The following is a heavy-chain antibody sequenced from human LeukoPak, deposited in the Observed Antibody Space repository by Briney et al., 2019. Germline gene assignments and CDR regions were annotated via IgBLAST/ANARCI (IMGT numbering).Heavy chain of an antibody. CDR2: ISGSGGST. Sequence: GGSLRLSCAASGFTFSNYSMSWGRQAPGKGLEWVSAISGSGGSTYYADSVKGRFTISRDNSKNTLYLQMNSLRAEDTAVYYCAKCNNYVDAGGNYYYYMDVWGKGTTVTVSS. J-gene: IGHJ6*03. V-gene: IGHV3-23*01. CDR1: GFTFSNYS. D-gene: IGHD4-17*01. CDR3: AKCNNYVDAGGNYYYYMDV.